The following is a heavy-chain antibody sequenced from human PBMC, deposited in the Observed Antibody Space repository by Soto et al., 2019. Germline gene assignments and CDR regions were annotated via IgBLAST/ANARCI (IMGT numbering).Heavy chain of an antibody. Sequence: RGESLKISCKGPGYSFTSNWIAWVRQMPGKGLEWMGVIYFGDSDTRYSPSFQGQVTISADKSINTAYLQWSSLKASDTAVYYCARHYYGFDSWGQGTQVTVSS. CDR2: IYFGDSDT. J-gene: IGHJ4*02. D-gene: IGHD3-22*01. CDR1: GYSFTSNW. CDR3: ARHYYGFDS. V-gene: IGHV5-51*01.